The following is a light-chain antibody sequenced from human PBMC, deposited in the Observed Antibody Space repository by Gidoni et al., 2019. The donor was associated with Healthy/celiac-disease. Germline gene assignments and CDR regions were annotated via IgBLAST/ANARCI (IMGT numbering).Light chain of an antibody. V-gene: IGKV3-11*01. J-gene: IGKJ4*01. Sequence: IVLTHSPATLSLSPGERATLPCRASQSVSSYLAWYQQKPGQATRLLIYDASNRATGIPARFSGSGSGTDLTLTISSLEPEDFAVYYCQQRSNWPPLTVGGGTKVESK. CDR3: QQRSNWPPLT. CDR2: DAS. CDR1: QSVSSY.